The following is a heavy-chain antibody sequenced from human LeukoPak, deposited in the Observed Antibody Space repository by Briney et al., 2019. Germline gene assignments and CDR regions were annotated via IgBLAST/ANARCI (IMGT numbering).Heavy chain of an antibody. J-gene: IGHJ6*02. V-gene: IGHV4-59*01. CDR2: IYYTGST. Sequence: SSETLSLTCTVSGDSISSYYWIWIRQPPGKGLEWIGYIYYTGSTNYSPSLKSRVTISVDTSKNQFSLKLNSVTAADTAVYYCARDRLTGRYGMDVWGQGTTVTVSS. CDR1: GDSISSYY. CDR3: ARDRLTGRYGMDV. D-gene: IGHD1-14*01.